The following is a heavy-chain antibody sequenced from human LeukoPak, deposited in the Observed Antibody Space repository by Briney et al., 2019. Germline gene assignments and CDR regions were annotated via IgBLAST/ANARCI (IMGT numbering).Heavy chain of an antibody. CDR3: ARAHSGYDVDY. Sequence: ASVKVSCKASGYTFTSYYMHWVRQAPGQGLEWMGIINPSGGSTSYAQKFQGRVTMTRNTSISTAYMELSSLRSEDTAVYYCARAHSGYDVDYWGQGTLVTVSS. J-gene: IGHJ4*02. CDR2: INPSGGST. V-gene: IGHV1-46*01. D-gene: IGHD5-12*01. CDR1: GYTFTSYY.